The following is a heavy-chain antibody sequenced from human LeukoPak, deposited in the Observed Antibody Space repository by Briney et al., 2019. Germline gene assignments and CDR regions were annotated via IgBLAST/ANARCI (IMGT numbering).Heavy chain of an antibody. CDR2: IYHSGST. V-gene: IGHV4-4*02. Sequence: SETLSLTCAVSGGSISSSNWWSWVRQPPGKGLEWIGEIYHSGSTNYNPSLKSRVTISVDKSKNQFSLKLSSVTAADTAVYYCTSRGYSYGYLHYWGQGTLVTVSS. J-gene: IGHJ4*02. CDR1: GGSISSSNW. D-gene: IGHD5-18*01. CDR3: TSRGYSYGYLHY.